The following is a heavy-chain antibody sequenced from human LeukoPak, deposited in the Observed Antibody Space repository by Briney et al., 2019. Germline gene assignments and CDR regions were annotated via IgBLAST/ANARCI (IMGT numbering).Heavy chain of an antibody. CDR2: MNPNSGNT. D-gene: IGHD3-10*01. CDR3: ARGPYGSGSYPDY. V-gene: IGHV1-8*02. CDR1: GYTFTGYY. Sequence: GAXVKVXXXASGYTFTGYYMHWVRQAPGQGLEWMGWMNPNSGNTGYAQKFQGRVTMTRNTSISTAYMELSSLRSEDTAVYYCARGPYGSGSYPDYWGQGTLVTVSS. J-gene: IGHJ4*02.